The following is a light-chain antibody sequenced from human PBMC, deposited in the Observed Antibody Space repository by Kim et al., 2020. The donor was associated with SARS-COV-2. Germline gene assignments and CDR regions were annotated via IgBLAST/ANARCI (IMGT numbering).Light chain of an antibody. CDR1: QDIINY. J-gene: IGKJ2*01. Sequence: DIRLTQSPSSLSASVGDRVTISCQASQDIINYLNWYQHKPGKGPKLLIYDASNLETGVPSRFRGSGSGTQFTLTINSLQPEDIGTYYCQQYDSLPYNFGQGTKLEI. CDR2: DAS. V-gene: IGKV1-33*01. CDR3: QQYDSLPYN.